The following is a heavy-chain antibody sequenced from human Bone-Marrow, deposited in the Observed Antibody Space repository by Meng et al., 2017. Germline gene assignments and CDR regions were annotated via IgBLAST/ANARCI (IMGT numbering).Heavy chain of an antibody. V-gene: IGHV4-34*01. CDR1: GGSFSGYY. CDR3: ARVSRDYDVLGPYGMDV. CDR2: INHSGST. Sequence: SETLSLICAVYGGSFSGYYWSWIRHPSGKGLEWIGEINHSGSTNYNPSLKSRVTISVDTSKNQFSLKRSSVTAADTAVYYCARVSRDYDVLGPYGMDVWGQGTTDTVSS. D-gene: IGHD3-9*01. J-gene: IGHJ6*02.